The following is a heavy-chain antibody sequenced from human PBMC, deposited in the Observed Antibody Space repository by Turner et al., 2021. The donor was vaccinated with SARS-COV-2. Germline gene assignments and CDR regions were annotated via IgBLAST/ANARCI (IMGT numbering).Heavy chain of an antibody. CDR1: GGSISSKS. CDR2: FYKIGSI. CDR3: ARHQGSASGYDHGMNV. J-gene: IGHJ6*02. V-gene: IGHV4-59*08. D-gene: IGHD1-26*01. Sequence: QVQLQESGPGLVRPSETLSLTCTVYGGSISSKSWSWIRQSPGRGLEWIGYFYKIGSIDYNPTLRSRVTISVDTSKNQLSLNLISVTAADTAVYYCARHQGSASGYDHGMNVWGQGTAVIVSS.